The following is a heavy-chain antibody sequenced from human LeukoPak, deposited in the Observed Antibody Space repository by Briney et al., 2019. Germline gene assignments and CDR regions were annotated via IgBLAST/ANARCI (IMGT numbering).Heavy chain of an antibody. D-gene: IGHD3-22*01. CDR1: GGSISSHY. Sequence: PSETLSLTCTVSGGSISSHYWSWIRQPPGKGLEWIGYIYYSGSTNYNPSLKSRVTISADTSKNQFSLKLSSVTAADTAVYYCARAVDSSGYYYYYYYMDIWGKGTTVTVSS. CDR2: IYYSGST. J-gene: IGHJ6*03. V-gene: IGHV4-59*11. CDR3: ARAVDSSGYYYYYYYMDI.